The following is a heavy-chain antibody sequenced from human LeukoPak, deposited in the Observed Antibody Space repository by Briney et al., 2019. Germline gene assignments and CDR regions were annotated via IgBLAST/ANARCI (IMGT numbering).Heavy chain of an antibody. Sequence: GRSLRLSCAASGFTFSSYAMHWVRQAPGKGLEWVAVISYDGSNKYYADSVKGRFTISRDNSKSTLYLQMNSLRAEDTAVYYCARTAMVLHHFDCWGQGTLVTVSS. J-gene: IGHJ4*02. CDR3: ARTAMVLHHFDC. D-gene: IGHD5-18*01. CDR2: ISYDGSNK. V-gene: IGHV3-30*04. CDR1: GFTFSSYA.